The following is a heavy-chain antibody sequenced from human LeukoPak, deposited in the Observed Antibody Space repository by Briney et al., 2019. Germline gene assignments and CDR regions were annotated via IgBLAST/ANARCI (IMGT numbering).Heavy chain of an antibody. V-gene: IGHV3-30*02. CDR2: IRYDGSNK. J-gene: IGHJ4*02. Sequence: PGGSLRLSCAASGVTFSSYGMHWVRQAPGKGLEWVAFIRYDGSNKYYADSVKGRFTISRDNSKNTLYLQMNSLRAEDTAVYYCAKISIFRETLAYWGQGTLVTVSS. D-gene: IGHD3-3*01. CDR1: GVTFSSYG. CDR3: AKISIFRETLAY.